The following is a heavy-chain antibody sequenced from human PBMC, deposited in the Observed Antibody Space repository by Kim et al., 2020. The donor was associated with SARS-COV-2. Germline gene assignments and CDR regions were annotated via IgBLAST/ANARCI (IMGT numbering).Heavy chain of an antibody. CDR3: ARGTQRGYSYGYRRSGDAFDI. D-gene: IGHD5-18*01. Sequence: SETLSLTCAVYGGSFSGYYWSWIRQPPGKGLEWIGEINHSGSTNYNPSLKSRVTITVDTSKNQFSLKLSSVTAADTAVYYCARGTQRGYSYGYRRSGDAFDIWGQGTMVTVSS. V-gene: IGHV4-34*01. CDR2: INHSGST. CDR1: GGSFSGYY. J-gene: IGHJ3*02.